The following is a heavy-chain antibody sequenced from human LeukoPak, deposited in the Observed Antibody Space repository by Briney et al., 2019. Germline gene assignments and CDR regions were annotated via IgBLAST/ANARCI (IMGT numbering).Heavy chain of an antibody. CDR3: AKPMIVVVRAAFDI. J-gene: IGHJ3*02. CDR2: ISYDGSNK. V-gene: IGHV3-30*18. D-gene: IGHD3-22*01. Sequence: GGSLRLSCAASGFTFSSYGMHWVRQAPGKGLEWVAVISYDGSNKYYADSVKGRFIISRDNSKNTLYLQMNSLRAEDTAVYYCAKPMIVVVRAAFDIWGQGTMVTVSS. CDR1: GFTFSSYG.